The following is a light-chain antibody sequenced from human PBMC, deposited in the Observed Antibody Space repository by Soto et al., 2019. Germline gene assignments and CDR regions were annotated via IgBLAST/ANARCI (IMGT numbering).Light chain of an antibody. CDR2: KAS. V-gene: IGKV1-5*03. CDR3: QHYNSYSEA. CDR1: QSISSL. J-gene: IGKJ1*01. Sequence: DIQMTQSPSTLSASVGDRVTITCRASQSISSLLSWYHQKPVKAPKLLIYKASSSESGVPSRFSGSGSGTEFTLTISSLQPYDFATYYCQHYNSYSEAFGPGTKVDIK.